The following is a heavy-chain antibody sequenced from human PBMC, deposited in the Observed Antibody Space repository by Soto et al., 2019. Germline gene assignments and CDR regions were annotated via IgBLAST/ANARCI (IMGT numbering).Heavy chain of an antibody. D-gene: IGHD3-3*01. CDR1: GGSISSYY. CDR2: IYYSGST. V-gene: IGHV4-59*01. J-gene: IGHJ4*02. CDR3: ARFEYDFWSGYYRY. Sequence: SETLSLTCTVSGGSISSYYWSWIRQPPGKGLEWIGYIYYSGSTNYNPSLKSRVTISVDTSKNQFSLKLSSVTAADTAVYYCARFEYDFWSGYYRYWGQGTLVTV.